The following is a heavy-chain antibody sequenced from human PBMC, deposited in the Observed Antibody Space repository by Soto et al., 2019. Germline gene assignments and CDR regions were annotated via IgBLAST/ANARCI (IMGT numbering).Heavy chain of an antibody. CDR1: GGTFRNYP. J-gene: IGHJ4*02. Sequence: QVQLVQSGTEVKKPGSSVKVSCKASGGTFRNYPINWVRQAPGQGLEWMGSIFPLTDIPDYAQNFQARFTISADQSTSTAYMELSSLTSDDTAMYFCARGPLVVLNYFESWGQGTLVTVSS. CDR3: ARGPLVVLNYFES. V-gene: IGHV1-69*02. CDR2: IFPLTDIP.